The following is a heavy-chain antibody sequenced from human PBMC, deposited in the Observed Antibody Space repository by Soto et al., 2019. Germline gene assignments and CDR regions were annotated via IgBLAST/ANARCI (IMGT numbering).Heavy chain of an antibody. CDR1: GFTFREAW. J-gene: IGHJ4*02. CDR2: IKSRTEGGTI. Sequence: EVQLVESGGGLVKPGGSLRVSCAASGFTFREAWMNWVRQAPGKGLEWVGRIKSRTEGGTIEYATPVKGRFIISRDDSKNTLYLQMDSLKIEDTAVYYCWGSAYWGQGTLVTVSS. V-gene: IGHV3-15*07. D-gene: IGHD3-16*01. CDR3: WGSAY.